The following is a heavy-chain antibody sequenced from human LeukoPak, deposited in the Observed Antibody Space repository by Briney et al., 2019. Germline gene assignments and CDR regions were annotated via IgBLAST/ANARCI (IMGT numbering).Heavy chain of an antibody. CDR1: GFTFSSYE. CDR2: IGGPGSSV. Sequence: PGGSLRLLCAASGFTFSSYEMNWVRQAPGKGLEWVSYIGGPGSSVYYADSVEGRFTVSRDNAMNSLYLQMNSLRAEDTAVYYCAREERDTARLPYYDHWGQGTLVTVSS. J-gene: IGHJ4*02. D-gene: IGHD5-18*01. CDR3: AREERDTARLPYYDH. V-gene: IGHV3-48*03.